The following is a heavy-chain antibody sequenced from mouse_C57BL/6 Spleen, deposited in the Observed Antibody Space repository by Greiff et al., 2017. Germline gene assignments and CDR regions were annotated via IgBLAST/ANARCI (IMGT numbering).Heavy chain of an antibody. V-gene: IGHV1-85*01. CDR1: GYTFTSYD. D-gene: IGHD4-1*01. J-gene: IGHJ2*01. Sequence: VKLQESGPELVKPGASVKLSCKASGYTFTSYDINWVKQRPGQGLEWIGWIYPRDGSTKYNEKFKGKATVTVDTSSSTAYMELLSLTSEDSAVYVCARANWVDDWGQGTTLTGSS. CDR3: ARANWVDD. CDR2: IYPRDGST.